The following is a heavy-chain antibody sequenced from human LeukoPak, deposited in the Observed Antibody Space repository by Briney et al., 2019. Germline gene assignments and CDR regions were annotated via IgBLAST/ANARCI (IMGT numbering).Heavy chain of an antibody. CDR1: GYTFTSYG. V-gene: IGHV1-18*01. CDR2: ISAYNGNT. Sequence: ASVTVSCKASGYTFTSYGISWVRQAPGQGLEWMGWISAYNGNTNYAQKLQGRVTMTTDTSTSTAYMELRSLRSDDTAVYYCARINPLRYFDWSKRETPNWFDPWGQEPWSPSPQ. J-gene: IGHJ5*02. D-gene: IGHD3-9*01. CDR3: ARINPLRYFDWSKRETPNWFDP.